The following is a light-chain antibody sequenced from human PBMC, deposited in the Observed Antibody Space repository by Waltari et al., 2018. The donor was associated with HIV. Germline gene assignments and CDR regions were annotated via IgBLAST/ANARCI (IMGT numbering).Light chain of an antibody. CDR2: RNN. Sequence: QSVLTQPPSASGTPGQRVTISCSGSSSNIGSNIVNWYQQLPGPDPKLLIYRNNQRPAGVPDRCTGSKAGTSASLAISELPSEDDADYDCAAWDDRLNGAVFGGGTTLTVL. V-gene: IGLV1-44*01. CDR1: SSNIGSNI. CDR3: AAWDDRLNGAV. J-gene: IGLJ3*02.